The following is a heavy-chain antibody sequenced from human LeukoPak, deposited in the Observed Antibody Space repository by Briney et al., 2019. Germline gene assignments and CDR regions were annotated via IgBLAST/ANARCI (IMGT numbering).Heavy chain of an antibody. CDR2: IKQDGSEE. J-gene: IGHJ3*02. Sequence: PGGSLRLSCAASGFTFSSYWMSWVRQAPGKGLEWVANIKQDGSEEYYVDSVKGRFTISRDNAKNSLYLQMNSLRAEDTAVYYCARDSTLDAFDIWGQGTMATVSS. CDR1: GFTFSSYW. CDR3: ARDSTLDAFDI. D-gene: IGHD3-3*02. V-gene: IGHV3-7*01.